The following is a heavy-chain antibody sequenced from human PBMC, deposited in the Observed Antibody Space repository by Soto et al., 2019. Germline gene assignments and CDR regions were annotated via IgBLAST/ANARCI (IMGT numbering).Heavy chain of an antibody. V-gene: IGHV4-4*02. CDR1: GGSISSSNW. D-gene: IGHD6-19*01. CDR3: ARALYYSGWGLYFDY. Sequence: QVQLQESGPGLVKPSGTLSLTCAVSGGSISSSNWWRWVRQPPGKGLVWIGEISHSGSTNYNPSLKSRVTISVDKSRNQFSLKLSSVTAADTAVYYCARALYYSGWGLYFDYWGQGTQVTVSS. CDR2: ISHSGST. J-gene: IGHJ4*02.